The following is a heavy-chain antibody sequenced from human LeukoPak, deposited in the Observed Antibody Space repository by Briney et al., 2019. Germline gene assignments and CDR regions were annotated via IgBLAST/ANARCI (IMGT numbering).Heavy chain of an antibody. CDR2: IYSGGST. CDR3: IGVDNTAYAFDI. J-gene: IGHJ3*02. Sequence: GGSLRLSCAASGFTVSSNYMSWVRQAPGKGLEWVSVIYSGGSTYYADSVKGRFTISRDNSKNTLYLQMNSLRAEDTAVYYCIGVDNTAYAFDIWGQGTMVTVSS. D-gene: IGHD3-10*01. CDR1: GFTVSSNY. V-gene: IGHV3-53*01.